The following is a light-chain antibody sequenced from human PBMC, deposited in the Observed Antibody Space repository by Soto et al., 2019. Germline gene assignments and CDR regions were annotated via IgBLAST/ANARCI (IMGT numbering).Light chain of an antibody. Sequence: DVVMTQSPLSLPVSLGQPASISCKSSQGLLYGDGHTYLNWFQLRPGQSPRRLIYKVSDRDSGVQDRFSGSGSGTDFTLKISRVEADDVGLYYCMQATHWPPTFGQGTKVEIK. CDR2: KVS. V-gene: IGKV2-30*01. CDR3: MQATHWPPT. CDR1: QGLLYGDGHTY. J-gene: IGKJ1*01.